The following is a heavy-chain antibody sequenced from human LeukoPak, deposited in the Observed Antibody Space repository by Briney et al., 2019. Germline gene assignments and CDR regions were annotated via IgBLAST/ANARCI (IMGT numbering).Heavy chain of an antibody. V-gene: IGHV3-48*03. J-gene: IGHJ4*02. CDR1: GFTFRSYE. Sequence: QPGGSLRLSCAASGFTFRSYEMNWVRQAPGKGLEWVSYISSSGSTIYYADSVKGRFIISRDNAKNSLYLQMNSLRAEDTAVYYCARGLNSLDYWGQGTLVTVSS. D-gene: IGHD5-24*01. CDR3: ARGLNSLDY. CDR2: ISSSGSTI.